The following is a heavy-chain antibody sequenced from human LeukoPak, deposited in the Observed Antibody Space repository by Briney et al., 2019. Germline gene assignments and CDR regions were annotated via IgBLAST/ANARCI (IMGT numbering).Heavy chain of an antibody. Sequence: ASVTVSCKASGYTFTSYDINWVRQAAGQGLEWMGWMNPNSGNTGYAQKFQGRVTMTRNTSISTAYMELSSLRSEDTAVYYCAILSSSWKMDVWGKGTTVTVSS. CDR1: GYTFTSYD. D-gene: IGHD6-13*01. V-gene: IGHV1-8*01. CDR2: MNPNSGNT. J-gene: IGHJ6*04. CDR3: AILSSSWKMDV.